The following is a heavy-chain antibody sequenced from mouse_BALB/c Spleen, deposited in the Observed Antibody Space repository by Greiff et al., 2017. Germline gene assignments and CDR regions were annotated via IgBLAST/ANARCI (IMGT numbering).Heavy chain of an antibody. CDR2: ISSGGGST. Sequence: EVQLVESGGGLVKPGGSLKLSCAASGFAFSSYDMSWVRQTPEKRLEWVAYISSGGGSTYYPDTVKGRFTISRDNAKNTLYLQMSSLKSEDTAMYYCARHGDDGYCAYWGQGTLVTVSA. CDR1: GFAFSSYD. V-gene: IGHV5-12-1*01. CDR3: ARHGDDGYCAY. D-gene: IGHD2-3*01. J-gene: IGHJ3*01.